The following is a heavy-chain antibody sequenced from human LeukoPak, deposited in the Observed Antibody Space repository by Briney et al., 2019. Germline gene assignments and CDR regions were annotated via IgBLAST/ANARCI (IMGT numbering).Heavy chain of an antibody. CDR3: AKGSSAAGTGTAFDI. Sequence: GGSLRLSCAASGFTLSSYEMNWVRQAPGKGLEWVSAISGSGGSTYYVDSVKGRFTISRDNSKNTLYLQMNSLRAEDTAVYYCAKGSSAAGTGTAFDIWGQGTMVTVSS. D-gene: IGHD6-13*01. J-gene: IGHJ3*02. V-gene: IGHV3-23*01. CDR2: ISGSGGST. CDR1: GFTLSSYE.